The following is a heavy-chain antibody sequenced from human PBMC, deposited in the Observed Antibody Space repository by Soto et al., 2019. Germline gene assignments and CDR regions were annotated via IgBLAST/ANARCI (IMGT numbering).Heavy chain of an antibody. CDR2: ICTGGTT. CDR3: ARVGSKSFYYATDV. D-gene: IGHD4-4*01. V-gene: IGHV4-4*09. CDR1: GASISSFC. J-gene: IGHJ6*02. Sequence: QLQESGPGLVKPSETLPLTCTVSGASISSFCWTWIRQPPGQGLEWIGYICTGGTTKYNPSLKSRVTMSVDTSKTQFSLKLTSVTAADTAVYYCARVGSKSFYYATDVWGQGTTVTVSS.